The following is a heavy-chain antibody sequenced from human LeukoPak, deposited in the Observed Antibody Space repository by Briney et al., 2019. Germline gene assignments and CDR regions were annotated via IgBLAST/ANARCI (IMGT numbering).Heavy chain of an antibody. CDR1: GYTFTSYY. Sequence: ASVKVSCKASGYTFTSYYMHWVRQAPGQGLEWMGIINPSGGSTTYAQKFQGRVTITRDTSTSTAYMEVSGLRSEDTAVYYCARDRHGSGTYNYYGMDVWGQGTTVTVSS. J-gene: IGHJ6*02. CDR3: ARDRHGSGTYNYYGMDV. D-gene: IGHD3-10*01. CDR2: INPSGGST. V-gene: IGHV1-46*01.